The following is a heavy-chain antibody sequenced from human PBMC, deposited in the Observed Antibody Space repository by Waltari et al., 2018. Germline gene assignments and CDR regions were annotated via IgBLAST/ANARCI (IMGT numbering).Heavy chain of an antibody. CDR1: GGSIRSYS. Sequence: QVQLQESGPGLVKPSETLSLTCTVSGGSIRSYSWIWIRQPPGKGLEWIGYIYYSGSTNYNPSLKSRVTISVDTSKNQFSLKLSSVTAADTAVYYCARTLGIFGVVTRFDPWGQGTLVTVSS. D-gene: IGHD3-3*01. CDR2: IYYSGST. J-gene: IGHJ5*02. V-gene: IGHV4-59*01. CDR3: ARTLGIFGVVTRFDP.